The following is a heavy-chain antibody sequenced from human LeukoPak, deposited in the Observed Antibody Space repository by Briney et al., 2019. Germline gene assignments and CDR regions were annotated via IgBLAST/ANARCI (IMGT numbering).Heavy chain of an antibody. Sequence: SETLSLTCTVSGDSITSSYWSWIRQPAGKGLEWIGRLYPSGSTNYNSSLKSRVTMSVDTSKNQFSLNLKSVTAADTAMYYCARDSNDFWTAYSDNWGPGSLVTVSS. V-gene: IGHV4-4*07. J-gene: IGHJ4*02. CDR2: LYPSGST. D-gene: IGHD3/OR15-3a*01. CDR3: ARDSNDFWTAYSDN. CDR1: GDSITSSY.